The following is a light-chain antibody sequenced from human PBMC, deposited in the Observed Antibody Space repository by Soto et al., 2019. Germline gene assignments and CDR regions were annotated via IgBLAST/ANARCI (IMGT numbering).Light chain of an antibody. V-gene: IGKV3-20*01. J-gene: IGKJ5*01. CDR2: GAS. CDR1: QSVSSSY. CDR3: QQYGSSPPIT. Sequence: EIVLTQSPGTLSLSRGERAALSCRAGQSVSSSYLAWYQQKPGQAPRLLMYGASSRATGIPDRFSGSGSGTDFTLTISRLEPEDFAVYYCQQYGSSPPITFGQGTRLEI.